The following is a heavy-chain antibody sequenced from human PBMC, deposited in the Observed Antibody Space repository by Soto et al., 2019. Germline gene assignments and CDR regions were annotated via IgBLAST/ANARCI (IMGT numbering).Heavy chain of an antibody. CDR2: IIPIFGTA. CDR1: GGTFSSYA. V-gene: IGHV1-69*13. Sequence: SVKVSCKASGGTFSSYAISWVRQAPGQGLEWMGGIIPIFGTANYAQKFQGRVTITADESTSTAYMELSSPRSEDTAVYYCARTRGYSGFDFDYWGQGTLVTVSS. CDR3: ARTRGYSGFDFDY. D-gene: IGHD5-12*01. J-gene: IGHJ4*02.